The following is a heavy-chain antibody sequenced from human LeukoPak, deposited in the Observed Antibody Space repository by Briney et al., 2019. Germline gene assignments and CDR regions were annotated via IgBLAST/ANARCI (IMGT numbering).Heavy chain of an antibody. J-gene: IGHJ6*03. Sequence: AWVTVSCKASGYTFTSYYMHWVRQAPAPGLEWVGIINPSCSSTSYAQKFQGRVTMTRDMSTSTVYMELSSLRSEDTAVYYCAKALYDFSSSYYYYYMDVWGQGTTVTVSS. V-gene: IGHV1-46*01. CDR3: AKALYDFSSSYYYYYMDV. D-gene: IGHD3-3*01. CDR1: GYTFTSYY. CDR2: INPSCSST.